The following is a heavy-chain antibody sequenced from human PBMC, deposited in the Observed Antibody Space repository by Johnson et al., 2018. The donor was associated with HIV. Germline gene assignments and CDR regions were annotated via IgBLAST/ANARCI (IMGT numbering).Heavy chain of an antibody. J-gene: IGHJ3*02. V-gene: IGHV3-30-3*02. CDR3: AQEGPLTVTTVMDAFDI. CDR2: ISYDGSNK. CDR1: GFTFSSYA. Sequence: QVQLVESGGGVVQPGRSLRLSCAASGFTFSSYAMHWVRQATGKGLEWVAVISYDGSNKYYADSVKGRVTISRDNSKNTLYLQMNSMRAEDTAVYYFAQEGPLTVTTVMDAFDIWGQGTMVTVSS. D-gene: IGHD4-17*01.